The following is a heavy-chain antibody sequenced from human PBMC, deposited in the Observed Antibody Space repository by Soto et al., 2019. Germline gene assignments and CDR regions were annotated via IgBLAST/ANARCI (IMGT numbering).Heavy chain of an antibody. CDR1: GYTFTSYG. J-gene: IGHJ6*03. Sequence: GASVKVSCKASGYTFTSYGISWVRQAPGQGLEWMGWIGAYNGNTNYAQKLQGRVTMTTDTSTSTAYMELRSLRSDDTAVYYCARERLSGSKNYYYYYYIDVWGKGTTVTVSS. CDR3: ARERLSGSKNYYYYYYIDV. D-gene: IGHD3-3*01. CDR2: IGAYNGNT. V-gene: IGHV1-18*01.